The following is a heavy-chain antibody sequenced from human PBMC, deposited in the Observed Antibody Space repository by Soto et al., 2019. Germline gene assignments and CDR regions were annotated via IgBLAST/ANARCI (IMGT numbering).Heavy chain of an antibody. Sequence: QVQLVESGGGVVQPGRSLRLSSAASGFTFSSYAMHWVRQAPGKGLEWVAVISYDGSNKYYADSVKGRFTISRDNSKNTLYLQMNSLRAEDTAVYYCARGGAVAGPDAFDIWGQGTMVTVSS. D-gene: IGHD6-19*01. CDR2: ISYDGSNK. V-gene: IGHV3-30-3*01. CDR1: GFTFSSYA. CDR3: ARGGAVAGPDAFDI. J-gene: IGHJ3*02.